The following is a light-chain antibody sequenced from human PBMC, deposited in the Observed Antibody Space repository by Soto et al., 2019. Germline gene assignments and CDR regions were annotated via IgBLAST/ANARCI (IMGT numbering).Light chain of an antibody. CDR3: QQRSNWPPIT. J-gene: IGKJ5*01. V-gene: IGKV1-5*01. Sequence: DIQMTQSPSTLSASVGDRVTITCRASQSIRTYLAWFQQKPGKAPKLLIYDASTRATGIPARFSGSGSGTEFTLTISSLQSEDFAVYYCQQRSNWPPITFGQGTRLEIK. CDR1: QSIRTY. CDR2: DAS.